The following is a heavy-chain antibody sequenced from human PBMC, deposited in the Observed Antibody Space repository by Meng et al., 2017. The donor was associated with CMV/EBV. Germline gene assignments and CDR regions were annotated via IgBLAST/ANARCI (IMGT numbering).Heavy chain of an antibody. CDR3: ARDSYCGGGCYSDY. V-gene: IGHV3-66*02. Sequence: GESLKISCAASGFTFSSYEMSWVRQAPGKGLEWVSVIYSGGSTYYADSVKGRFTISRDNSKNTLYLQMNSLRAEDTAVYYCARDSYCGGGCYSDYWGQGTLVTVSS. D-gene: IGHD2-21*01. CDR2: IYSGGST. J-gene: IGHJ4*02. CDR1: GFTFSSYE.